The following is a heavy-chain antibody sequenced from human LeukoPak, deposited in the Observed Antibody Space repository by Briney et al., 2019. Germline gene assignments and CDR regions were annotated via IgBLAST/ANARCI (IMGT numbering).Heavy chain of an antibody. J-gene: IGHJ6*02. CDR1: GFTFSSYA. Sequence: PGRSLRLSCAASGFTFSSYAMHWVRQAPGKGLEWVAGISYDGSNKYYADSVKGRFTISRDNSKNTLYLQMNSLRAEDTAVYYCARELGSSSWPTFHYYYYSGMDVWGQGTTVTVSS. V-gene: IGHV3-30-3*01. CDR3: ARELGSSSWPTFHYYYYSGMDV. CDR2: ISYDGSNK. D-gene: IGHD6-13*01.